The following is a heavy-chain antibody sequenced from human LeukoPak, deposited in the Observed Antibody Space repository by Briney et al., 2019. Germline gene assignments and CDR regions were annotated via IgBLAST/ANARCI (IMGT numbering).Heavy chain of an antibody. V-gene: IGHV4-4*07. D-gene: IGHD1-26*01. CDR1: GGSISSYY. J-gene: IGHJ6*02. CDR3: ARDGSSGSYYSNYYYGMDV. Sequence: SETLSLTCTVSGGSISSYYWSWIRQPAGKGLEWIGRIYTSGSTNCNPSLKSRVTMSVDTSKNQFSLKLSSVTAADTAVYYCARDGSSGSYYSNYYYGMDVWGQGTTVTVSS. CDR2: IYTSGST.